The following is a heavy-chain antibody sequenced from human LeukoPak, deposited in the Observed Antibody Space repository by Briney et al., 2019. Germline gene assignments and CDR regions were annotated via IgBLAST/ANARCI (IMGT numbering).Heavy chain of an antibody. CDR1: GGTFSSYA. CDR3: ASYDFWSGSTKPFDP. V-gene: IGHV1-69*13. CDR2: NIPIFGTA. D-gene: IGHD3-3*01. Sequence: ASVKVSCKASGGTFSSYAISWVRQAPGQGLEWMGGNIPIFGTANYAQKFQGRVTITADESTSTAYMELSSLRPEDTAVYYCASYDFWSGSTKPFDPWGQGTLVTVSS. J-gene: IGHJ5*02.